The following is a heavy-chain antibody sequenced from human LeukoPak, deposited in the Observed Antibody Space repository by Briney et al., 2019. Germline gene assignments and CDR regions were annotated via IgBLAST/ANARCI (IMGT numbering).Heavy chain of an antibody. J-gene: IGHJ5*02. D-gene: IGHD2-2*01. V-gene: IGHV4-38-2*02. Sequence: SETLSLTCTVSGYSISSGYYWGWIRQPPGKGLEWIGSIYHSGSTYYNPSLKSRVTISVDTSKNQFSLKLSSVTAADTAVYYCARIKVVPAAQSNWFDPWGQGTLVTVSS. CDR2: IYHSGST. CDR3: ARIKVVPAAQSNWFDP. CDR1: GYSISSGYY.